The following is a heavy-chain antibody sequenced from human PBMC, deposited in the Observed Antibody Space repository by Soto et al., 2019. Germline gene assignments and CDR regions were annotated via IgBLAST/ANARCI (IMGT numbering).Heavy chain of an antibody. V-gene: IGHV3-33*01. CDR3: ARELAHGALLFGY. CDR2: IWYDGSNK. D-gene: IGHD4-17*01. Sequence: GGSLRLSCAASGFTFSSYGMHWVRQAPGKGLEWVAVIWYDGSNKYYADSVKGRFTISRDNSKNTLYLQMNSLRAEDTAVYYCARELAHGALLFGYWGQGTLVTVSS. CDR1: GFTFSSYG. J-gene: IGHJ4*02.